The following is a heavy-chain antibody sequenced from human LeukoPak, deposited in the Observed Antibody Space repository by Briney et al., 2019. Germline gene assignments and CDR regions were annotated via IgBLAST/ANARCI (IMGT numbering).Heavy chain of an antibody. V-gene: IGHV3-30-3*01. J-gene: IGHJ4*02. CDR3: ARDQYGSGYDY. Sequence: GGALRLSCAASGFTFSSYAMHWVRQAPGKGLEWVAVISYDGSNKYYADSVKGRFTISRDNSKNTLYLQMNSLRAEDTAVYSCARDQYGSGYDYWGQGTLVTVSS. CDR1: GFTFSSYA. CDR2: ISYDGSNK. D-gene: IGHD6-19*01.